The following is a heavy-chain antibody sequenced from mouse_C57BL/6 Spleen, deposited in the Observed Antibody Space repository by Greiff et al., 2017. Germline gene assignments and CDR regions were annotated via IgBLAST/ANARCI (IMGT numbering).Heavy chain of an antibody. CDR3: ARDDYYGSSY. CDR1: GFTFSSYG. J-gene: IGHJ3*01. CDR2: ISSGGSYT. Sequence: EVMLVESGGDLVKPGGSLKLSCAASGFTFSSYGMSWVRQTPDKRLEWVATISSGGSYTYYPDSVKGRFTISRDNAKNTLYLQMSSLKSEDTAMYYWARDDYYGSSYWGQGTLVTVSA. V-gene: IGHV5-6*02. D-gene: IGHD1-1*01.